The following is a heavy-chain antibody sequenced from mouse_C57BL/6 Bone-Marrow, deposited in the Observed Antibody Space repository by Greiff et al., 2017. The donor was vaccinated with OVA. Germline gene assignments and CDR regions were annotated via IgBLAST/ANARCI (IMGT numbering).Heavy chain of an antibody. J-gene: IGHJ2*01. CDR2: IHPNSGST. V-gene: IGHV1-64*01. Sequence: QVQLQQSGAELVKPGASVKLSCKASGYTFTSYWMHWVKQRPGQGLEWIGMIHPNSGSTNYNEKFKSKATLTVDKSSSTAYMQLSSLTSEDSAVYYCANRDNSQGYYFDDWGQGTTLTVSS. CDR3: ANRDNSQGYYFDD. D-gene: IGHD1-3*01. CDR1: GYTFTSYW.